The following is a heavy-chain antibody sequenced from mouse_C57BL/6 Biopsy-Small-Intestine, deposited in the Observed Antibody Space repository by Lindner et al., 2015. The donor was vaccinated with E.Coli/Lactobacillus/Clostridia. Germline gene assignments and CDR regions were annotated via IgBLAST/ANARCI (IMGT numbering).Heavy chain of an antibody. Sequence: VQLQESGAELVRPGTSVKVSCKASGYAFTNYLIEWVKQRPGQGLEWIGVINPGSGGTNYNEKFKGKATLTADKSSSTAYMELRSLTSEDSAVYFCAREHSWGQGTTLTVSS. CDR1: GYAFTNYL. J-gene: IGHJ2*01. V-gene: IGHV1-54*01. CDR2: INPGSGGT. CDR3: AREHS.